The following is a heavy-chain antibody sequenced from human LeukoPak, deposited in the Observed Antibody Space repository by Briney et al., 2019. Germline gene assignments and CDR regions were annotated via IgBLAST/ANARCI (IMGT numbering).Heavy chain of an antibody. V-gene: IGHV4-39*07. J-gene: IGHJ4*02. Sequence: PSETLSLTCTVSGGSISSSSYYWGWIRQPPGKGLEWIGSIYYSGSTYYNPSLKSRVTISVDTSKNQFSLKLSSVTAADTAMYYCARLESWYMDYWGQGTLVTVSS. CDR2: IYYSGST. CDR3: ARLESWYMDY. CDR1: GGSISSSSYY. D-gene: IGHD6-13*01.